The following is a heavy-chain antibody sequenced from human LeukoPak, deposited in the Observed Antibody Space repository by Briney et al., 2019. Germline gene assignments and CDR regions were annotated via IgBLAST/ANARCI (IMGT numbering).Heavy chain of an antibody. CDR1: GGSITSYY. D-gene: IGHD4-23*01. J-gene: IGHJ4*02. V-gene: IGHV4-59*01. CDR2: IFYSGST. CDR3: ARFNDYGGNLRFDY. Sequence: PSETLSLTCTVSGGSITSYYWNWLRQPPGKGLEWIGYIFYSGSTYYNPSLKSRVTISVDTSKNQFSLKLSSVTAADTAVYYCARFNDYGGNLRFDYWGQGTLVTVSS.